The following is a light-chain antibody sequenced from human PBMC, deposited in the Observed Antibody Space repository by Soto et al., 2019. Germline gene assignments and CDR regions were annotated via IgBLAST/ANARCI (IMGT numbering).Light chain of an antibody. CDR1: SSDVGGYNY. J-gene: IGLJ2*01. Sequence: QSALTQPPSASGSPGQSVTISCIGTSSDVGGYNYVSWYQQHPGKAPKLMIYEVSKRPSGVPDRFSGSKSGNTASLTVSGLQAEDEAAYYCSSYAGSNNFVVFGGGTKLTVL. V-gene: IGLV2-8*01. CDR2: EVS. CDR3: SSYAGSNNFVV.